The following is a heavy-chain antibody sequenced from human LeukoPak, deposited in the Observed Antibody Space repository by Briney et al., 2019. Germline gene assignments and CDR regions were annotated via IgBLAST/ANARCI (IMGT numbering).Heavy chain of an antibody. J-gene: IGHJ6*02. CDR1: GYTFTGYY. CDR3: ARGAVGEGGYYYYGMDV. Sequence: ASVKVSCKASGYTFTGYYMHWVRQAPGQGLEWMGRINPNSGGTNYAQKFQGRVTMTRDTSISTAYMELSRLRSDDTAVYYCARGAVGEGGYYYYGMDVWGQGTTVTVSS. D-gene: IGHD6-19*01. CDR2: INPNSGGT. V-gene: IGHV1-2*06.